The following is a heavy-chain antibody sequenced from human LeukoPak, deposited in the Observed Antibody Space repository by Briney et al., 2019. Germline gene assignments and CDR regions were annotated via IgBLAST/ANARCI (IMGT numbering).Heavy chain of an antibody. Sequence: ASVKVSCKASGYTFTSYDFNWVRQAPGQRPEWMGWMSPNSGDTGYAQKFQDRVTMTRNTSISTAYMELSSLRSDDTAVYSCARGPPNWGYDYWGPGTLVTVSS. CDR3: ARGPPNWGYDY. CDR1: GYTFTSYD. CDR2: MSPNSGDT. J-gene: IGHJ4*02. V-gene: IGHV1-8*01. D-gene: IGHD7-27*01.